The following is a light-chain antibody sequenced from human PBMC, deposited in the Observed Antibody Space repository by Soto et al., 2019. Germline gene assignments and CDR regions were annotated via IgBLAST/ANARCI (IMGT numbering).Light chain of an antibody. CDR3: QTWGTGIRV. CDR1: SGHSSYA. CDR2: LNSDGSH. J-gene: IGLJ3*02. V-gene: IGLV4-69*01. Sequence: XTLSSGHSSYAIAWHQQQPEKGPRYLMKLNSDGSHSKGDGIPDRFSGSSSGAERYLTISSLQSEDEADYYCQTWGTGIRVFGGGTKLTVL.